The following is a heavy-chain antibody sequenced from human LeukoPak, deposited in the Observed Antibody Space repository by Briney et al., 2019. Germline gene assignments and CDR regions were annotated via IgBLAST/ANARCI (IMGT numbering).Heavy chain of an antibody. D-gene: IGHD1-7*01. V-gene: IGHV1-2*02. CDR1: GYTFIDYF. CDR2: INPKSGDT. J-gene: IGHJ3*02. Sequence: ASVKVSCKASGYTFIDYFIHWMRQTPGQGLEWLGWINPKSGDTRYAQKFQDRVTITRDTAAYMELSSLKSDHTAMYYCVRAVSGTLGGASDIWGQGTAVTVSS. CDR3: VRAVSGTLGGASDI.